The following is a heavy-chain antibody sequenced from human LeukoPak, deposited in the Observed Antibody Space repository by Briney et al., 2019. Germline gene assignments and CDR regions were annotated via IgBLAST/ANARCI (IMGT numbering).Heavy chain of an antibody. J-gene: IGHJ4*02. D-gene: IGHD4-17*01. V-gene: IGHV4-59*05. CDR1: GGSISSYY. Sequence: SETLSLTCTVSGGSISSYYWSWIRQPPGKGLEWIGSIYYSGSTYYNPSLKSRVTISIDTSKNQFSLKLSTVTAADTAVYYCARRGATVTKSIDYWGQGTLVTVSS. CDR2: IYYSGST. CDR3: ARRGATVTKSIDY.